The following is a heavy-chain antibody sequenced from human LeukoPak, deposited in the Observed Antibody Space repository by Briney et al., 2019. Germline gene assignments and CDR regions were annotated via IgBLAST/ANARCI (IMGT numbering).Heavy chain of an antibody. D-gene: IGHD1-14*01. V-gene: IGHV3-66*02. CDR2: IYSDDRA. Sequence: GGSLRLSXVASGFTVSRNVMSWVRQAPGKGLEWVSLIYSDDRAFYADSVKGRFTISRNNSKSTLFLQMSSLKPEDTAIYYCARDLAGFQEPRYYYYMDVWGKGTTVTVSS. CDR3: ARDLAGFQEPRYYYYMDV. J-gene: IGHJ6*03. CDR1: GFTVSRNV.